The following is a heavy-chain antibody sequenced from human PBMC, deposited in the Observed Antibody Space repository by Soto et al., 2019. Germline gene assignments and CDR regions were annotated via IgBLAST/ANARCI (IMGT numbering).Heavy chain of an antibody. CDR2: ISGSGGIT. J-gene: IGHJ4*02. Sequence: HPGGSLRLSCAASGFTFSSYAMSWVRQAPGKGLEWVSGISGSGGITYYADSVKGRFTISRDNSKNTLYLQLNSLRAEDTAVYYCAQSKVGATSKYFDYWGQGTLVTVS. CDR3: AQSKVGATSKYFDY. D-gene: IGHD1-26*01. CDR1: GFTFSSYA. V-gene: IGHV3-23*01.